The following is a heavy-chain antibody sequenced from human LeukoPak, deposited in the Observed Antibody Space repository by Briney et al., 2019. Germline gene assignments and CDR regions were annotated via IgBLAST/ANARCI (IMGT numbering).Heavy chain of an antibody. Sequence: PSETLSLTCTVSGGSISSGSYYWSWIRQPAGKGLEWIGYIYYSGSTNYNPSLKSRVTISVDTSKNQFSLKLSSVTAADTAVYYCARLTRSPFDWFDPWGQGTLVTVSS. CDR2: IYYSGST. CDR1: GGSISSGSYY. J-gene: IGHJ5*02. V-gene: IGHV4-61*10. D-gene: IGHD2-15*01. CDR3: ARLTRSPFDWFDP.